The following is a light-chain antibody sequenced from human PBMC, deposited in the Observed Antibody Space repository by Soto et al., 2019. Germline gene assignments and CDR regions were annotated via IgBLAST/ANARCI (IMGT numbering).Light chain of an antibody. CDR2: RTR. Sequence: QAVVTQEPSLTVSPGGTVTITCASSTGAVTSDYYPNWFQQKPGQAPKALTYRTRNKHSLTPSRFSGSRLGGKAALTLSGVQPEAESECYSLLFFGGAHVFGTGTKLTVL. J-gene: IGLJ1*01. CDR1: TGAVTSDYY. CDR3: LLFFGGAHV. V-gene: IGLV7-43*01.